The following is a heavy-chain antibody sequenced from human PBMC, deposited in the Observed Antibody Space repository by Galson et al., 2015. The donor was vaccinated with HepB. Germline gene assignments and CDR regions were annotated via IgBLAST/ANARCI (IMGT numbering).Heavy chain of an antibody. V-gene: IGHV6-1*01. CDR1: GDSVSANSAA. Sequence: FAISGDSVSANSAAWNWIRQSPSRGFEWRGRTYYKGQWDFDYAESVKGRIDNNPNTSRNQFSLQLNSVTPEDTAVYYCAYGFDVWGPGTTVTVSS. CDR3: AYGFDV. CDR2: TYYKGQWDF. J-gene: IGHJ6*02.